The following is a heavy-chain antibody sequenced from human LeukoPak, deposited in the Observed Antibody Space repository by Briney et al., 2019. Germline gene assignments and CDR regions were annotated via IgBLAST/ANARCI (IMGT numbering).Heavy chain of an antibody. D-gene: IGHD3-16*02. CDR2: IKSKTDGGTT. J-gene: IGHJ4*02. CDR3: TTLEGGDYDYVWGSYRNFDY. CDR1: GFTFSNAW. Sequence: GGSLRLSCAASGFTFSNAWMSWVRQAPGKGLEWVGRIKSKTDGGTTDYAAPVNGRFTISRDDSKNTLYLQMNSLKTEDTAVYYCTTLEGGDYDYVWGSYRNFDYWGQGTLVTVSS. V-gene: IGHV3-15*01.